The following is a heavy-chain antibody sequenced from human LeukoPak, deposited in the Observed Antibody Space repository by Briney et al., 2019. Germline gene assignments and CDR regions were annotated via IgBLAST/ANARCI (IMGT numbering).Heavy chain of an antibody. Sequence: GASVTLSCTASGYTFTVYYMHWVRHAPGQGLEWMGWINPNSGGTNYAQKFQGRVTITRDTSISTAYMELSRLRYDDTAVYYCARSVAGISDVSAFDPWGQGTLVTVSS. J-gene: IGHJ5*02. CDR1: GYTFTVYY. CDR2: INPNSGGT. D-gene: IGHD6-19*01. V-gene: IGHV1-2*02. CDR3: ARSVAGISDVSAFDP.